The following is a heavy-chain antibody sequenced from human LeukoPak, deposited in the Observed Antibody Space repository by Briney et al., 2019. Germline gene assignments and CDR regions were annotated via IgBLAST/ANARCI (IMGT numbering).Heavy chain of an antibody. V-gene: IGHV1-46*01. Sequence: ASVKVSCKASGYTFTSYYMHWVRQAPGQGLEWMGIINPSGGSTSYAHKFQGRVTMTRDTSTSTVYMELSSLRSEDTAVYYCARVAIFGVVTLDAFDIWGQGTMVTVSS. CDR2: INPSGGST. CDR1: GYTFTSYY. CDR3: ARVAIFGVVTLDAFDI. D-gene: IGHD3-3*01. J-gene: IGHJ3*02.